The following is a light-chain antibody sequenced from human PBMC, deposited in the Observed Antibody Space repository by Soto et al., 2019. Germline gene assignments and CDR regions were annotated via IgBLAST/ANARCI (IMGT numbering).Light chain of an antibody. CDR1: QSILYSSNNKSY. CDR2: WAS. V-gene: IGKV4-1*01. CDR3: QQSYSTVTWT. Sequence: DIVMTQSPDSLAVSLGERATINCKSSQSILYSSNNKSYLAWYQQKPGQPPKLLIYWASTRESGVPDRFSGSGSGTDFTLNISSLQAEDVAVYYCQQSYSTVTWTFGQGTKVEIK. J-gene: IGKJ1*01.